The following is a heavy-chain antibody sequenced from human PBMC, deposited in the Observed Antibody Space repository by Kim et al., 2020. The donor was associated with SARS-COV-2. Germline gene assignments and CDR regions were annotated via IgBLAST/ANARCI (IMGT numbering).Heavy chain of an antibody. D-gene: IGHD3-3*01. J-gene: IGHJ4*02. V-gene: IGHV3-11*06. CDR3: ARADSYYDFWSGYSDY. Sequence: VKGRFTIARDNAKNSLYLQMNSLSAEDTAVYYCARADSYYDFWSGYSDYWGQGTLVTVSS.